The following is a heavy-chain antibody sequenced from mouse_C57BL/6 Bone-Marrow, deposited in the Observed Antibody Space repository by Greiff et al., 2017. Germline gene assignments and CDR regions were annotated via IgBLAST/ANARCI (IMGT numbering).Heavy chain of an antibody. J-gene: IGHJ1*03. CDR1: GYTFTSYW. Sequence: VQLQQPGPELVKPGASVKLSCKASGYTFTSYWMHWVKQRPGQGLEWIGNINPSNGGTNYNEKFKSKATLTVDKSSSTAYMQLSSLTSEDSAVYYCARDDYESYWYFDVWGTGTTVTVSS. V-gene: IGHV1-53*01. CDR3: ARDDYESYWYFDV. CDR2: INPSNGGT. D-gene: IGHD2-4*01.